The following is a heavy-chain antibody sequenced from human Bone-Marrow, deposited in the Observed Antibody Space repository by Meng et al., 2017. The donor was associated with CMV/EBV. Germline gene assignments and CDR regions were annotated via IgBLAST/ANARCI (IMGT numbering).Heavy chain of an antibody. J-gene: IGHJ4*02. CDR1: GASTRGYS. CDR3: ARGEGYNFW. D-gene: IGHD5-24*01. CDR2: IFYSGGA. V-gene: IGHV4-59*01. Sequence: SEPLSLTCPVSGASTRGYSWSWFRQSPAKGLEWIGDIFYSGGATYTPSLQSRVTISIDTPKNQFFLQLNTVTAEDTAIYYCARGEGYNFWWGQGTLVTVSS.